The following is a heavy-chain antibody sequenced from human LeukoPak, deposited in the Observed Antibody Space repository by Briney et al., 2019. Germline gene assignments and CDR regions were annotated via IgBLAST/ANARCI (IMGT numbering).Heavy chain of an antibody. V-gene: IGHV1-69*04. CDR1: GGTFSSYA. CDR3: ARGYDSSGIDY. CDR2: IIPILGIA. J-gene: IGHJ4*02. D-gene: IGHD3-22*01. Sequence: GSSVKVSCKASGGTFSSYAISWVRQAPGQGLEWMGRIIPILGIANYAQKFQGRVTITADKSTSTAYMELSSLRSEDTAVYYCARGYDSSGIDYWGQGTLSPSPQ.